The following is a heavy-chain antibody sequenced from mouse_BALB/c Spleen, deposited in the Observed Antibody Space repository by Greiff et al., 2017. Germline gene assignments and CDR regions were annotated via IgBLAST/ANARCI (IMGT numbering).Heavy chain of an antibody. J-gene: IGHJ3*01. V-gene: IGHV14-4*02. D-gene: IGHD1-1*01. CDR1: GFNIKDYY. CDR3: DGITTVVDGFAY. CDR2: IDPENGDT. Sequence: VQLQQSGAELVRSGASVKLSCTASGFNIKDYYMHWVKQRPEQGLEWIGWIDPENGDTESAPKFQGKATMTADTSSNTAYLQLSSLTSEDTAVYYSDGITTVVDGFAYWGQGTLVTVSA.